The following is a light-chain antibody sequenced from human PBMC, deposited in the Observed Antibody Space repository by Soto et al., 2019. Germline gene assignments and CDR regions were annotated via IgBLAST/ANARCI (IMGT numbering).Light chain of an antibody. CDR3: QQYHSSPPT. CDR1: QDISTS. J-gene: IGKJ1*01. Sequence: AIRMTQSPSSFSASSGDGVTITCRASQDISTSLAWYRQSPGKAPQFLIYGASTLQIGVPSRFSGGGSGTDFTLTISSLQSEDFATYYCQQYHSSPPTFGQGTKVEI. V-gene: IGKV1-8*01. CDR2: GAS.